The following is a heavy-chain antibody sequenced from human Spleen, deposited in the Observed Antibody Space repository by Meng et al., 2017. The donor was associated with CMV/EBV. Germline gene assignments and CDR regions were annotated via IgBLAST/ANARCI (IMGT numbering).Heavy chain of an antibody. Sequence: QVQLVPSGAELRKPGASVKVSCKASGDTFTDYYMHWVRQAPGQGLEWMGCINPNSGDTNYAQKFQGRVTMTRDTSISTAYMELSRLRSDDTAVYYCTRDAHLTTVTPNWFDPWGQGTLVTVSS. CDR3: TRDAHLTTVTPNWFDP. CDR1: GDTFTDYY. J-gene: IGHJ5*02. V-gene: IGHV1-2*02. D-gene: IGHD4-17*01. CDR2: INPNSGDT.